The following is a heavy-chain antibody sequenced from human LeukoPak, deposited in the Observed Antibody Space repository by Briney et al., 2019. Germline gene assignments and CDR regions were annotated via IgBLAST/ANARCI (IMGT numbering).Heavy chain of an antibody. J-gene: IGHJ3*02. Sequence: GGTLRLSCAASGFTFTSYGMSWVRQAPGKGLEWVSVISGSGGSTYYADSVKGRFTISRDNSKNTLYLQMNSLRAEDTAVYYCAKHIWFGEVPIDAFDIWGQGTMVTVSS. D-gene: IGHD3-10*01. CDR3: AKHIWFGEVPIDAFDI. CDR1: GFTFTSYG. V-gene: IGHV3-23*01. CDR2: ISGSGGST.